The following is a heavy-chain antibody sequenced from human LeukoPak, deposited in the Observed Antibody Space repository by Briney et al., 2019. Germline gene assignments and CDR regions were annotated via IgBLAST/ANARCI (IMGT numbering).Heavy chain of an antibody. Sequence: SETLSLTCTVSGGSISSYYWNWIRPPPGKGLEWVGYIYYSGSASYNLSLKSRVTIPVDTSKHQFSLKLKSVTAADTAVYYCASSDGRMEYWGQGTLVTVSS. J-gene: IGHJ4*02. CDR2: IYYSGSA. V-gene: IGHV4-59*08. CDR3: ASSDGRMEY. D-gene: IGHD3-10*01. CDR1: GGSISSYY.